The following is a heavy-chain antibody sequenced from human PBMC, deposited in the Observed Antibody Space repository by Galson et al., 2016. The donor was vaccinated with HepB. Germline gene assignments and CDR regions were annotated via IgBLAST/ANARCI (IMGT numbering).Heavy chain of an antibody. J-gene: IGHJ4*02. CDR3: AKESGLWNVKTDFDY. V-gene: IGHV3-53*01. D-gene: IGHD1-1*01. Sequence: SLRLSCAVSGLTVSGDYMRWVRQAPGKGLEWVSVLYRDGSTYYADSVKGRFTISRDNSKNTLYLQMNSLRADDTAVYYCAKESGLWNVKTDFDYWGQGTVVTVSS. CDR1: GLTVSGDY. CDR2: LYRDGST.